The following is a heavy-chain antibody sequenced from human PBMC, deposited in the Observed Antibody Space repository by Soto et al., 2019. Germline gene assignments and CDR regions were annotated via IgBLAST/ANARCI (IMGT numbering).Heavy chain of an antibody. J-gene: IGHJ3*02. D-gene: IGHD4-17*01. Sequence: ASGKVSCKASGYTFTSYDINWVRQATGQGLEWMGWMNPNSGNTGYAQKFQGRVTMTRNTSISTAYMELSSLRSEDTAVYYCARAGYGDYADAFDIWGQGTMVTVSS. CDR2: MNPNSGNT. V-gene: IGHV1-8*01. CDR1: GYTFTSYD. CDR3: ARAGYGDYADAFDI.